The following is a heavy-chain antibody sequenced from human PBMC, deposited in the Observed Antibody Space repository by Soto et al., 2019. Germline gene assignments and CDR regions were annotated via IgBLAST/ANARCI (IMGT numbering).Heavy chain of an antibody. CDR3: ARSPYYDSSGPFDY. CDR2: TYSGGST. Sequence: EVQLVETGGGLIQPGGSLRLSCAASGFTVSSNYMSWVRQAPGRGLEWVSVTYSGGSTYYADSVKGRFTISRDNSKNTLYLQMNSLRAEDTAVYYCARSPYYDSSGPFDYWGQGTLVTVSS. V-gene: IGHV3-53*02. D-gene: IGHD3-22*01. J-gene: IGHJ4*02. CDR1: GFTVSSNY.